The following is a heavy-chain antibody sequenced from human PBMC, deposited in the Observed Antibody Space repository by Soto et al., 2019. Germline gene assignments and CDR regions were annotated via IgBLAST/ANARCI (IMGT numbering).Heavy chain of an antibody. D-gene: IGHD6-13*01. J-gene: IGHJ2*01. Sequence: VQLVESGGGVGQPGRSLRLSCAASGFVYSTYAMHWVRLSPGKGLVWVALIWNDGTKEYYVDSVKGRFTISRDNSQNTLNLKMDSLRAEDTAVYFCVRGIPSQYSSNWLYWYFDLWGRGTQVTVSA. CDR2: IWNDGTKE. CDR3: VRGIPSQYSSNWLYWYFDL. CDR1: GFVYSTYA. V-gene: IGHV3-33*01.